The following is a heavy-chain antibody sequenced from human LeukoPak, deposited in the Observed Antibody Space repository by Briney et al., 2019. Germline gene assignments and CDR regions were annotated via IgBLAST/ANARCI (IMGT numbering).Heavy chain of an antibody. D-gene: IGHD6-13*01. CDR3: RGYSSSVYYYYYMDV. J-gene: IGHJ6*03. CDR2: IYTSGST. V-gene: IGHV4-4*09. CDR1: GGSVSSYY. Sequence: SETLSLTCTVSGGSVSSYYWSWIRQPPGKGLEWIGYIYTSGSTNYNPSLKSRVTISVDTSKNQFSLKLSSVTAADTAVYYCRGYSSSVYYYYYMDVWGKGTTVTVSS.